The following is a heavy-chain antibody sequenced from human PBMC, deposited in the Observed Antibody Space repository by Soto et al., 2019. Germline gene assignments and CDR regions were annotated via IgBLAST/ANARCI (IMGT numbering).Heavy chain of an antibody. J-gene: IGHJ4*02. Sequence: QVQLVQSGAEVKKPGASVKVSCKASGYTFTSYGISWVRQAPGQGLEWMGWISAYNGNTNYAQKLQGRVTMTTDTSTSTAYMELRSLRSDDTAVYYCARDRYYYDSSGYYPPFDYWGQGTLVTVSS. CDR1: GYTFTSYG. V-gene: IGHV1-18*01. D-gene: IGHD3-22*01. CDR3: ARDRYYYDSSGYYPPFDY. CDR2: ISAYNGNT.